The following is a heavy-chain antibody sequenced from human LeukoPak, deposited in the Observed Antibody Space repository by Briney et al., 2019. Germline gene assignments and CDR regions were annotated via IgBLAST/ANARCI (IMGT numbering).Heavy chain of an antibody. CDR3: ARGGSFFYYYGMDV. V-gene: IGHV3-9*01. CDR1: GFTFDDYA. Sequence: PGRSLRLSCAASGFTFDDYAMHWVRRAPGKGLEWVSGISWNSGSIGYADSVKGRFTISRDNAKNSLYLQMNSLRAEDTALYYCARGGSFFYYYGMDVWGQGTTVTVSS. J-gene: IGHJ6*02. D-gene: IGHD1-26*01. CDR2: ISWNSGSI.